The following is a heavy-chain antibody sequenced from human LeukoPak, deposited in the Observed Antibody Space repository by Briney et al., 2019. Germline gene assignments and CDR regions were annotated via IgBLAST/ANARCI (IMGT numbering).Heavy chain of an antibody. CDR3: TRVTSWRTGFDY. Sequence: GGSLRLSCAASGFSFEAYGMYWVRQAPGKGLEWVSGITWNSDDMAYADSVKGRFTISRDNAKNCLYLQMNSLTVEDTALYYCTRVTSWRTGFDYWGQGTLVTV. V-gene: IGHV3-9*01. CDR2: ITWNSDDM. D-gene: IGHD1-1*01. J-gene: IGHJ4*02. CDR1: GFSFEAYG.